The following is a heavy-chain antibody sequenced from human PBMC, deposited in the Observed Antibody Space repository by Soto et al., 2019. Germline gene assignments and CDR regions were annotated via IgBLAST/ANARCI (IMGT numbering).Heavy chain of an antibody. J-gene: IGHJ6*02. Sequence: GGSLRLSCAASGFTFSSYAMSWVRQAPGKGLDWVSTISRSTYYADSVKGRFTISRDDSKNTLYLQMNSLRAEDTAVYYCVTSGDYGMDVWGQGTTVTVSS. CDR2: ISRST. CDR3: VTSGDYGMDV. V-gene: IGHV3-23*01. CDR1: GFTFSSYA.